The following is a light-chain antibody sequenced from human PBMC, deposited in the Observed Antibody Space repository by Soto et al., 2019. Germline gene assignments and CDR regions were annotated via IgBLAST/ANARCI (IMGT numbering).Light chain of an antibody. J-gene: IGKJ1*01. CDR3: LQYSSAPACT. CDR1: QRLKSDY. CDR2: GTS. V-gene: IGKV3-20*01. Sequence: EVTLTQSPGSLSLSPGERATLSCRASQRLKSDYFAWYQQRRGQAPRLLIYGTSIRASGIPDRFSGSGSGTDFTLTISRLEHEDFAVYYCLQYSSAPACTFGQGTQVEV.